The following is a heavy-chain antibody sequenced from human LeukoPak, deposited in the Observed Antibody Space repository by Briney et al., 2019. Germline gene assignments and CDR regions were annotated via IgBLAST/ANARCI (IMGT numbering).Heavy chain of an antibody. J-gene: IGHJ5*02. D-gene: IGHD3-22*01. Sequence: GASVKVSCEASGYTFTGYYMHWVRQAPGQGLEWMGWINPNSGGTNYAQKFQGRVTMTRDTSISTAYMELSRLRSDDTAVYYCARGSYYYDSSGYFGGVNWFDPWGQGTLVTVSS. CDR3: ARGSYYYDSSGYFGGVNWFDP. CDR1: GYTFTGYY. V-gene: IGHV1-2*02. CDR2: INPNSGGT.